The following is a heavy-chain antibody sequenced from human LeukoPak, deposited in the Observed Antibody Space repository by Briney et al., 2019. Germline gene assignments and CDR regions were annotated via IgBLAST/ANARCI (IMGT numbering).Heavy chain of an antibody. V-gene: IGHV1-24*01. CDR2: VDPEDGET. D-gene: IGHD2-21*01. Sequence: ASVKVSCKVSGYTLTKLYIHWVRQAPGKGLEWMGGVDPEDGETIYAQQFQGRVTMTEDTSSDTAYMELKNLRSEDTAVYYCGTLRWHIIELHYYYAMDVWGQGTTVTVYS. J-gene: IGHJ6*02. CDR1: GYTLTKLY. CDR3: GTLRWHIIELHYYYAMDV.